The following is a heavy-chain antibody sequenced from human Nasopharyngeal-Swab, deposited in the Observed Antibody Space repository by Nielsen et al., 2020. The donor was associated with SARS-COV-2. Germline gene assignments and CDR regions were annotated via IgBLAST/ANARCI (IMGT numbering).Heavy chain of an antibody. Sequence: GESLKISCAASGFTFSSYAMSWVRQAPGKGLEWVSAISGSGGSTYYADSVKGRFTISRDNSKNTLYLQMNSLRAEDTAVYYCAKTLSDYGDYVDAFDIWGQVTMVTVSS. V-gene: IGHV3-23*01. CDR3: AKTLSDYGDYVDAFDI. CDR2: ISGSGGST. D-gene: IGHD4-17*01. CDR1: GFTFSSYA. J-gene: IGHJ3*02.